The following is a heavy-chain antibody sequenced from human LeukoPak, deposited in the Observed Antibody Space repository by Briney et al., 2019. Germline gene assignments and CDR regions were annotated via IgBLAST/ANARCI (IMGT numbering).Heavy chain of an antibody. D-gene: IGHD3-22*01. CDR2: IYYSGST. J-gene: IGHJ3*02. Sequence: PSETLSLTCTVSGDSMSSYSWNWIRQPPGKGLEWIGYIYYSGSTNYNPSLKSRVTISVDTSKNQFSLKLSSVPAADTAVYYCARGKTYYDISKDAFDIWGQGTMVTVSS. CDR3: ARGKTYYDISKDAFDI. V-gene: IGHV4-59*01. CDR1: GDSMSSYS.